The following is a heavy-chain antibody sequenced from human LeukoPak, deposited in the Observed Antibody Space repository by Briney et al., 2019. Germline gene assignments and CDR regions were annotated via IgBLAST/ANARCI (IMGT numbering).Heavy chain of an antibody. J-gene: IGHJ6*02. V-gene: IGHV1-69*04. Sequence: ASVKVSCKASGGTFSSYAISWVRQAPGQGLEWMGRIIPILGIANYAQKFQGRVTITADKSTSTAYMELSSLRSEDTAVYYCAREPPYSSGWYLGGDYYYYGMDVWGQGTTVTVSS. CDR1: GGTFSSYA. D-gene: IGHD6-19*01. CDR2: IIPILGIA. CDR3: AREPPYSSGWYLGGDYYYYGMDV.